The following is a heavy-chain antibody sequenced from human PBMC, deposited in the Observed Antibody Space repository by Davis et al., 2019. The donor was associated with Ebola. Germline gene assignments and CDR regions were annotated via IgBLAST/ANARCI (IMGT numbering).Heavy chain of an antibody. Sequence: PSETLSLTCTVSGGSISSYYWSWIRQPPGKGLEWIGYIYYSGSTNYNPSLKSRVTISVDTSKNQFSLKLSSVTAADTAVYYCARHGKGSGWYGSSLHWFDPWGQGTLVTVSS. J-gene: IGHJ5*02. V-gene: IGHV4-59*08. CDR2: IYYSGST. D-gene: IGHD6-19*01. CDR3: ARHGKGSGWYGSSLHWFDP. CDR1: GGSISSYY.